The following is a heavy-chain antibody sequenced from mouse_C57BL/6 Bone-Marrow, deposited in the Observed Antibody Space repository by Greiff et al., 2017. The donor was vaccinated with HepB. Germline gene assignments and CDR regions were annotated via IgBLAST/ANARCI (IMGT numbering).Heavy chain of an antibody. V-gene: IGHV1-81*01. Sequence: VKLMESGAELARPGASVKLSCKASGYTFTSYGISWVKQRTGQGLEWIGEIYPRSGNTYYNEKFKGKATLTADKSSSTAYMELRSLTSEDSAVYFCASHWKSYYYGSSHWYFDVWGTGTTVTVSS. CDR3: ASHWKSYYYGSSHWYFDV. CDR1: GYTFTSYG. J-gene: IGHJ1*03. CDR2: IYPRSGNT. D-gene: IGHD1-1*01.